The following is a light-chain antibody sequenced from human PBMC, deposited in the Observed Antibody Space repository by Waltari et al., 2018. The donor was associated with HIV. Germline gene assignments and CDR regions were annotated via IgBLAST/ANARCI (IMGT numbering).Light chain of an antibody. CDR3: CSYAGSSWV. Sequence: QSALTQPRSVSGSPGQSVTISCTGTSSAVGGYNYVSWYQQHPGKAPKLMIYDVNKRPSGVPDRFSGSKSGNTASLTISGLQAEDEADYYCCSYAGSSWVFGGGAKLTVL. CDR2: DVN. CDR1: SSAVGGYNY. V-gene: IGLV2-11*01. J-gene: IGLJ3*02.